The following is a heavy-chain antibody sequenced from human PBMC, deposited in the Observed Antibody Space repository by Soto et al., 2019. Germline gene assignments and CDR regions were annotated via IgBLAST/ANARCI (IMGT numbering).Heavy chain of an antibody. CDR1: GFTFSGSG. CDR3: TSLIAAAGTKRGWNYYYGMDV. J-gene: IGHJ6*02. CDR2: IRSKANSYAT. Sequence: GGSLRLSCAASGFTFSGSGMHWVRQASGKGLEWFGRIRSKANSYATAYAASVKGRFTISRDDSKNTAYLQMNSLKTEDTAVYYCTSLIAAAGTKRGWNYYYGMDVWGQGTTVTVSS. D-gene: IGHD6-13*01. V-gene: IGHV3-73*01.